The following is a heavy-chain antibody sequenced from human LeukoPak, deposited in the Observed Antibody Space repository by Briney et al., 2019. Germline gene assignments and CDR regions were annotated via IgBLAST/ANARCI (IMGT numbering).Heavy chain of an antibody. CDR3: ARVGLYYYYGMDV. Sequence: ASMKVSCKASGYTFTNYYMHWVRQAPGQGLEWMGKINPSDGSTNYAQKFQGRVTMTRDTSTSTVYMELSSLRSEDTAVYYCARVGLYYYYGMDVWGKGTTVTVSS. V-gene: IGHV1-46*01. J-gene: IGHJ6*04. CDR2: INPSDGST. CDR1: GYTFTNYY. D-gene: IGHD3/OR15-3a*01.